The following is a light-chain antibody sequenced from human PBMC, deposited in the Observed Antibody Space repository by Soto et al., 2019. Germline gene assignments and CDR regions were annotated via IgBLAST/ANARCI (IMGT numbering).Light chain of an antibody. V-gene: IGLV1-40*01. Sequence: QYVLTQPPSVSGAPGQKVTISCTGSSSNIGAGYDVHWYQQLPGTAPKLLIYGNSNRPSGVPDRFSSSKSGTSASLAITGLQAEDEADYYCQSYDSSLSGYVVFGGGTKLTVL. J-gene: IGLJ2*01. CDR3: QSYDSSLSGYVV. CDR2: GNS. CDR1: SSNIGAGYD.